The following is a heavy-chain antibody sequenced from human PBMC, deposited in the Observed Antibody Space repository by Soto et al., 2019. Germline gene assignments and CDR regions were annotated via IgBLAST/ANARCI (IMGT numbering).Heavy chain of an antibody. CDR1: GFPFSDYA. CDR3: VKGLYVWGVTGDY. J-gene: IGHJ4*02. V-gene: IGHV3-23*01. D-gene: IGHD3-10*02. Sequence: EVQLLESGGGVAQPGGSLRVSCAASGFPFSDYAMSWVRQAPGKGLEWVSIITATDCSTYYADSVKGLFTISRDDAKNTLQLQMNSLVVEDTAVDYWVKGLYVWGVTGDYWGKGTLVTVSS. CDR2: ITATDCST.